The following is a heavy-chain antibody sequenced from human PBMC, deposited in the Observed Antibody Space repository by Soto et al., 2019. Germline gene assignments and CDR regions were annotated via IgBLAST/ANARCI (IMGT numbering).Heavy chain of an antibody. V-gene: IGHV1-24*01. CDR1: GYTLTELS. D-gene: IGHD2-2*01. Sequence: GASLKVSCKVSGYTLTELSMHWVRQAPGKGLEWMGGFDPEDGETIYAQKFQGRVTMTEDTSTDTAYMELSSLRSEDTAVYYCATGLGYGISTSCYALDHHGMDVWGKGTTVTVSS. CDR3: ATGLGYGISTSCYALDHHGMDV. CDR2: FDPEDGET. J-gene: IGHJ6*04.